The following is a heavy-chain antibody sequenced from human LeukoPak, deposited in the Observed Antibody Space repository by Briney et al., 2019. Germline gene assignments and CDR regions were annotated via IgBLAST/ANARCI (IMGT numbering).Heavy chain of an antibody. CDR3: ARIKSYDTYDAFDI. V-gene: IGHV3-7*01. CDR1: GFSFDDYA. CDR2: IKQDGSEK. Sequence: GRSLRLSCAVSGFSFDDYAMHWVRQAPGKGLEWVANIKQDGSEKPYVDSVKGRFTISRDNAKNSLYLQMSSLRAEDTAVYYCARIKSYDTYDAFDIWGQGTMVTVSS. D-gene: IGHD3-22*01. J-gene: IGHJ3*02.